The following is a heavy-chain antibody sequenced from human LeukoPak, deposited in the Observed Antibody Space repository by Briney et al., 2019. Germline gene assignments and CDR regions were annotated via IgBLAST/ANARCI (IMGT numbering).Heavy chain of an antibody. D-gene: IGHD2-2*01. CDR2: IYYSGST. Sequence: SETLSLTCTVSGGSISSSSYYWGWIRQPPGKGLEWIGSIYYSGSTYYNPSLKSRVTISVDTSKNQFSLKLSSVTAADTAVYYCARHFRCSSTSCPRGVYYYMDVWGKGTTVTASS. CDR3: ARHFRCSSTSCPRGVYYYMDV. V-gene: IGHV4-39*01. J-gene: IGHJ6*03. CDR1: GGSISSSSYY.